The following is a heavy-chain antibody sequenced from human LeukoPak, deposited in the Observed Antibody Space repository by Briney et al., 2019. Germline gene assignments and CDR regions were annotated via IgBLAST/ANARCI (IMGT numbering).Heavy chain of an antibody. J-gene: IGHJ4*02. Sequence: GGSLRLSCAASGFTFDDYAMHWVRQAPGKGLEWVSGISWNSGSIGYADSVKGRFTISRDNAKNSLYLQMNSLRAEDTALYYCARLPYYYGSGTYVDYWGQGTLVTVSS. CDR2: ISWNSGSI. D-gene: IGHD3-10*01. V-gene: IGHV3-9*01. CDR3: ARLPYYYGSGTYVDY. CDR1: GFTFDDYA.